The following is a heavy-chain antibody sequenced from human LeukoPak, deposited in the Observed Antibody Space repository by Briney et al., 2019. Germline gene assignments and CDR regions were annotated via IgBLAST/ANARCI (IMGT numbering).Heavy chain of an antibody. V-gene: IGHV3-48*03. CDR2: ITSISSST. Sequence: PGGSLRLSCTASGFTFSRFEMSWVRQAPGKGLEWVTYITSISSSTYYADFVKGRFTVSRDNAKNSLYLQMNSLTAEDTAVYYCARDFRDYGGYYYMDLWGKRTMVTVSS. J-gene: IGHJ6*03. CDR3: ARDFRDYGGYYYMDL. CDR1: GFTFSRFE. D-gene: IGHD4-23*01.